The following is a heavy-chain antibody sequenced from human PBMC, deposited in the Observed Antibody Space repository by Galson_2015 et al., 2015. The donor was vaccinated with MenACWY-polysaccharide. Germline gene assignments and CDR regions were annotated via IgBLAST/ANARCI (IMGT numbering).Heavy chain of an antibody. CDR3: ARINTRKCLLDDS. CDR1: GYKFTSYD. J-gene: IGHJ4*02. V-gene: IGHV1-8*01. Sequence: SVKVSCKASGYKFTSYDINWVRQATGQGLEWMGWMNPNSGNTGYAQKFQGRVTITSSTSVTTAYMELSSLRSEDTAVYYCARINTRKCLLDDSGGKGTRLTGSS. D-gene: IGHD3/OR15-3a*01. CDR2: MNPNSGNT.